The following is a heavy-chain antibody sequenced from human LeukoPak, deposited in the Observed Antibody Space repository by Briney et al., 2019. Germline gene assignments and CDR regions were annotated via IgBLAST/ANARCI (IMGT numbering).Heavy chain of an antibody. CDR1: GGSFSGYY. D-gene: IGHD1-14*01. Sequence: SETLSLTCAVYGGSFSGYYWSWIRQPPGKGLEWIGEINHSGSTNYNPSLKSRVTISVDTSKNQFSLKLSSVTAADTAVYYCARGPGNFYWGQGTLVTVFS. J-gene: IGHJ4*02. CDR3: ARGPGNFY. V-gene: IGHV4-34*01. CDR2: INHSGST.